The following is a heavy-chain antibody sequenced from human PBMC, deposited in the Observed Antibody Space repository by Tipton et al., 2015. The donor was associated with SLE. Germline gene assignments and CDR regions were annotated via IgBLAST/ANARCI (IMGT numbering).Heavy chain of an antibody. J-gene: IGHJ4*02. CDR1: GFTFSSYS. CDR2: INPSSGTK. V-gene: IGHV3-23*01. D-gene: IGHD3-16*01. Sequence: GSLRLSCAASGFTFSSYSMNWVRQAPGKGLEWVSVINPSSGTKYYADSVKGRFTISRDNSKNTLYLQMSSLRAEDTAVYFCARKSVGDHPFDNWGQGTLVIVSS. CDR3: ARKSVGDHPFDN.